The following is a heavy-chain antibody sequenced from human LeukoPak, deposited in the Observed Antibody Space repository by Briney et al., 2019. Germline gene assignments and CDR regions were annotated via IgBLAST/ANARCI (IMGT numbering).Heavy chain of an antibody. V-gene: IGHV3-20*01. CDR2: INWNGGST. J-gene: IGHJ3*02. CDR3: ARALYYDFWSGSPDDAFDI. Sequence: GSLRLSCAASGFTFSSYSMNWVRQAPGKGLEWVSGINWNGGSTGYADSVKGRFTISRDNTKNSLYLQMNSLRAEDTALYHCARALYYDFWSGSPDDAFDIWGQGTMVTVSS. D-gene: IGHD3-3*01. CDR1: GFTFSSYS.